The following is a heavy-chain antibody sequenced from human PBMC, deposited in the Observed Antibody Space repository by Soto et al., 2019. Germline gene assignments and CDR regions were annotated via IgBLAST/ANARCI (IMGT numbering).Heavy chain of an antibody. D-gene: IGHD6-19*01. J-gene: IGHJ4*02. CDR3: ARGGGSTAVADEYSDY. CDR2: HYTDGRT. CDR1: GLTVSGNY. V-gene: IGHV3-53*04. Sequence: GGSLRLSCAVSGLTVSGNYMSWVRQTPEKRLEWVSVHYTDGRTYYADSVKGRFTISRHDSENTLYLQMNNLRLDDTAVYYCARGGGSTAVADEYSDYWGQGTLVTVSS.